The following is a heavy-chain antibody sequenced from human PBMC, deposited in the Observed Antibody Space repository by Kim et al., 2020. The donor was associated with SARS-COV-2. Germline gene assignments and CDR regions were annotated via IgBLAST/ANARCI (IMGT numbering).Heavy chain of an antibody. CDR2: ISSSSSTI. CDR3: AREYYDYVWGSYRYVGKFDY. J-gene: IGHJ4*02. CDR1: GFTFSSYS. D-gene: IGHD3-16*02. Sequence: GGSLRLSCAASGFTFSSYSMNWVRQAPGKGLEWVSYISSSSSTIYYADSVKGRFTISRDNAKNSLYLQMNSLRDEDTAVYYCAREYYDYVWGSYRYVGKFDYWGQGTLVTVSS. V-gene: IGHV3-48*02.